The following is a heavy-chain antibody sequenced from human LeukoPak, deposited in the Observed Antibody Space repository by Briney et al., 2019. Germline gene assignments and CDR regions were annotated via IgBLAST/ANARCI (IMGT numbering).Heavy chain of an antibody. Sequence: PGGSLRLSCAASGFTFSSYSMNWVRQAPGKGLEWVSSISSSSSYIYYADSVKGRFTSSRDNAKKSLYLQVNSLRAEDTAVYYCARDLLGYNYHYMDVWGKGTTVTVSS. V-gene: IGHV3-21*04. CDR3: ARDLLGYNYHYMDV. CDR2: ISSSSSYI. CDR1: GFTFSSYS. J-gene: IGHJ6*03. D-gene: IGHD3-10*01.